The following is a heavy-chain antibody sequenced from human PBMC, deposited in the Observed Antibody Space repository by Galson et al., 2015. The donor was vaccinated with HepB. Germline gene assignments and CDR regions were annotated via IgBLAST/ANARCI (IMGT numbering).Heavy chain of an antibody. CDR2: THYRSKWYN. Sequence: CAISGDSVSSNSAAWNSIRQSPSRGLEWLGRTHYRSKWYNDYAVSVKSRITINPDTSKNQFSLQLNSVTPEDTAVYYCARDEDPRRPGSGWYRGYWYFELWGRGTLVTVSS. V-gene: IGHV6-1*01. J-gene: IGHJ2*01. D-gene: IGHD6-19*01. CDR3: ARDEDPRRPGSGWYRGYWYFEL. CDR1: GDSVSSNSAA.